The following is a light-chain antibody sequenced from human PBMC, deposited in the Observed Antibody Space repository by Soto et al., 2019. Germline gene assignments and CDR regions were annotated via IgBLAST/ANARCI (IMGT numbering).Light chain of an antibody. CDR2: EAS. CDR3: QQYTAWPYT. Sequence: EIEMTQSPATLSVSPGDRATLSCRTSQSISSHLTWYQKKPGQAPRLLLYEASTRATGIPARFSGSGSGTQFTLTISSLQSEDVAVYYCQQYTAWPYTFGQGTKLEIK. CDR1: QSISSH. J-gene: IGKJ2*01. V-gene: IGKV3-15*01.